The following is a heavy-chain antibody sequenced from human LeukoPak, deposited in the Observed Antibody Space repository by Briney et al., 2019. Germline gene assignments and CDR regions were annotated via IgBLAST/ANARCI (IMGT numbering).Heavy chain of an antibody. CDR2: ISYVGTNI. V-gene: IGHV3-30*18. D-gene: IGHD6-13*01. CDR3: VKDRSSSWCFDY. CDR1: EFTFSRSG. Sequence: GGSLRLSCAASEFTFSRSGMHWVRQAPGKGLEWVAVISYVGTNIYYAASVKGRFTISRDNSKDTLYLQMNNLRAEDTAVYYCVKDRSSSWCFDYWGQGTLVTVSS. J-gene: IGHJ4*02.